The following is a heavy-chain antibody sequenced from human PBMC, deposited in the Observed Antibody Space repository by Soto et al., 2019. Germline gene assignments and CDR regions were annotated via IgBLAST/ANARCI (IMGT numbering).Heavy chain of an antibody. CDR1: GGSINSSSYF. CDR3: ARHYSSGSRNWFDP. V-gene: IGHV4-39*01. J-gene: IGHJ5*02. Sequence: QLQLQQSGPGLVKPSETLSLTCSVSGGSINSSSYFWGWVRQPPGKELEGIGSIYYSGSTYYNPSRRSRVTISVDTSKKQFSMKMSSVTAADTAVFYCARHYSSGSRNWFDPWGQGTLVTVSS. CDR2: IYYSGST. D-gene: IGHD6-19*01.